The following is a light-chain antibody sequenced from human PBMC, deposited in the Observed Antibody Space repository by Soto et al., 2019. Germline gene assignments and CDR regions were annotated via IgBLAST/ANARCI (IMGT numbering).Light chain of an antibody. J-gene: IGLJ2*01. CDR1: SSDVGGYNY. V-gene: IGLV2-14*01. CDR3: SSYTSSSTLV. Sequence: QSALTQPASVSGSPGQSITISCTGTSSDVGGYNYVSWYEQHPGKAPKLMIYEVSNRPSGVSNRFSCSKSGNTASLTISGIQAEDAANYYLSSYTSSSTLVFGRGTKLTVL. CDR2: EVS.